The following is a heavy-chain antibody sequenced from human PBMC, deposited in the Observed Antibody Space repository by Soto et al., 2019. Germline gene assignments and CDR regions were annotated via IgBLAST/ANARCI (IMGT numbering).Heavy chain of an antibody. J-gene: IGHJ4*02. CDR2: ISAYNGDT. V-gene: IGHV1-18*01. D-gene: IGHD6-19*01. CDR3: ARDHAGSGWFRFDY. Sequence: QVQLVQSGAEVKKPGASVKVSCKASGYTFSRYSISWVRQAPGQGLEWMGWISAYNGDTNYAQQLQGRVTLTTDTSTSTAYMALRSLRSDDTAIYYCARDHAGSGWFRFDYWGQGTLVTVSS. CDR1: GYTFSRYS.